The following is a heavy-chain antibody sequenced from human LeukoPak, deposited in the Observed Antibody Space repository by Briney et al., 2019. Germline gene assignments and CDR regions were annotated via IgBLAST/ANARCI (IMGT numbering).Heavy chain of an antibody. CDR3: ARYSFDFWSGSPVYYFDY. D-gene: IGHD3-3*01. J-gene: IGHJ4*02. CDR1: GGSISNTSYY. V-gene: IGHV4-39*07. CDR2: IYYSGST. Sequence: SETLSLTCTVSGGSISNTSYYWGWIRQPPGKGLEWIGSIYYSGSTSYNPSLKSRVTISVDTSKNQFSLKLSSVTAADTAVYYCARYSFDFWSGSPVYYFDYWGQGTLVTVSS.